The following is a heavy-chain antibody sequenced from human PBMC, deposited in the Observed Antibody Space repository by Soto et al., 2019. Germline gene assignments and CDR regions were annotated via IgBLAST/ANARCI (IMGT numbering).Heavy chain of an antibody. D-gene: IGHD3-3*01. CDR3: AKDIAIFGVVPYYMDV. CDR2: ISWNSGGI. Sequence: GGSLRLSCAASGFTFEDYAMHWVRQAPRKGLEWVSGISWNSGGIGYADSVKGRFTISRDNAKNSLYLQMNSLRAEDTALYYCAKDIAIFGVVPYYMDVWGKGTTVTVSS. CDR1: GFTFEDYA. V-gene: IGHV3-9*01. J-gene: IGHJ6*03.